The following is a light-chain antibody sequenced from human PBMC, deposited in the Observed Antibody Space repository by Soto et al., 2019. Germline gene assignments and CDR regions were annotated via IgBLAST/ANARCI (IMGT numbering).Light chain of an antibody. V-gene: IGLV1-51*01. J-gene: IGLJ2*01. CDR2: DTN. CDR1: TSNIGNNY. CDR3: GAWDSGLSGVL. Sequence: QSVLTQPPSVSAAPGQPVTISCSGATSNIGNNYVSWYQQLPGAAPKLLIYDTNNRPSEIPDRFSGSRSGTSATLAITGLQTGDEAVYYCGAWDSGLSGVLFGGGTKVTVL.